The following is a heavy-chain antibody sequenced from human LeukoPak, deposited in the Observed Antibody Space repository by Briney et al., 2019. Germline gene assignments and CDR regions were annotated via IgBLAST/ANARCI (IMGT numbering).Heavy chain of an antibody. J-gene: IGHJ4*02. V-gene: IGHV3-9*01. Sequence: GGSLRLSCAASGFTFDDYAIHWVRQARGKGLEGVSGISWNSDNIGYADSVKGRFTISRDNAKNSLYLQMNSLRAEDTALYYCAKGDSSGKGDYWSQATLVTVYS. CDR1: GFTFDDYA. CDR3: AKGDSSGKGDY. CDR2: ISWNSDNI. D-gene: IGHD6-19*01.